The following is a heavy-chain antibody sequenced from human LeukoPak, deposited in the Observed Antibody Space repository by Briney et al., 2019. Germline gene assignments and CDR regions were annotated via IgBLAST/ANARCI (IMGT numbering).Heavy chain of an antibody. CDR3: ARTGSGSYYNYYDYGMDV. V-gene: IGHV3-30-3*01. CDR2: ISYDGSNK. Sequence: PGGSLRLSCAASGFTFSSYAMHWVRQAPGKGLEWVAVISYDGSNKYYADSVKGRFTNSRDNSKNTLYLQMNSLRAEDTAVYYCARTGSGSYYNYYDYGMDVWGQGTTVTVSS. CDR1: GFTFSSYA. J-gene: IGHJ6*02. D-gene: IGHD3-10*01.